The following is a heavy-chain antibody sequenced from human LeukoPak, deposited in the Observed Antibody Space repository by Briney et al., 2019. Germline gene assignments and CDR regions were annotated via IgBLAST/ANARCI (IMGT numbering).Heavy chain of an antibody. CDR3: ARDSPYGTAGY. V-gene: IGHV3-48*03. Sequence: GGSLRLSCAASGFTFSSYPMNWVRQAPGRGLEWVSYISGSDNTRSYADSVKGRFTISRDNAKSSLSLQMNSLRAEDTAVYYCARDSPYGTAGYWGQGTLVTVSS. CDR1: GFTFSSYP. CDR2: ISGSDNTR. D-gene: IGHD2-8*02. J-gene: IGHJ4*02.